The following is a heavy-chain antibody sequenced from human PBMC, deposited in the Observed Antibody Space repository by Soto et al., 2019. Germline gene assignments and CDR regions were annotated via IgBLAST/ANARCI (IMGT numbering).Heavy chain of an antibody. Sequence: PGGSLRLSCAASGFTVSSYYLHWVRQAPGKGLEWVAVISYDGSNKYYADSVKGRFTISRDNSKNTLYLQMNSLRAEDTAVYYCARVGNYDFWSGYPKRAYYYYGMDVWGQGTTVTVSS. D-gene: IGHD3-3*01. J-gene: IGHJ6*02. CDR2: ISYDGSNK. CDR1: GFTVSSYY. V-gene: IGHV3-30-3*01. CDR3: ARVGNYDFWSGYPKRAYYYYGMDV.